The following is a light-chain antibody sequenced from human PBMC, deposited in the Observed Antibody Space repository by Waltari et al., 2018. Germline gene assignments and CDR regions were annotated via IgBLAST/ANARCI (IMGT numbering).Light chain of an antibody. V-gene: IGLV2-23*01. J-gene: IGLJ1*01. CDR1: SSDVGTYKL. Sequence: QSALTQPASVSGSPGQSITISCTGTSSDVGTYKLVSWYQQHPGEAPKLLIYEATKRPSGVSNRFSASKSGNTASLTISGLQVEDEADYYCCSYATIGTLYVFGTGTKVTVL. CDR3: CSYATIGTLYV. CDR2: EAT.